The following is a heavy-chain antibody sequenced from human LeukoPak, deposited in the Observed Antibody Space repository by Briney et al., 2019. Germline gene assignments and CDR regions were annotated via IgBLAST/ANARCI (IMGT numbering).Heavy chain of an antibody. CDR1: GFTFSSYS. CDR2: ISSSSSYI. CDR3: ARARSSSWYDY. Sequence: GGSLRLSCAASGFTFSSYSMNWVRQAPGKGLGWVSSISSSSSYIYYADSVKGRFTISRDNVKNSLYLQMNSLRAEDTAVYYCARARSSSWYDYWGQGTLVTVSS. J-gene: IGHJ4*02. V-gene: IGHV3-21*01. D-gene: IGHD6-13*01.